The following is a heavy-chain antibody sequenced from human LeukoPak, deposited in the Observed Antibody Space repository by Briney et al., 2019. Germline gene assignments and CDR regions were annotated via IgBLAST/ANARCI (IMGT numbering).Heavy chain of an antibody. CDR1: GDSISSSSNF. Sequence: SETLSLTCTVSGDSISSSSNFWGWLRQPPGKGLEWIGNIYYSGSTYYNPSLKSRVTVSVDTSKNQFSLRLTSMTAADTALYFCARRGPKDSFDLWGQGTVVTVSS. CDR3: ARRGPKDSFDL. CDR2: IYYSGST. J-gene: IGHJ3*01. V-gene: IGHV4-39*01.